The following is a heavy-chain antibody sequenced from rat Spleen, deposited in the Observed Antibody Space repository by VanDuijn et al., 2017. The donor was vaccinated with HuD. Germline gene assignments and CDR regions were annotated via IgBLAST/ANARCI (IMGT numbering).Heavy chain of an antibody. CDR3: TIHPRY. Sequence: QVQLKESGPGLVQPSQTLSLTCTVSGFSVSSHGVIWVRQPPGKGLEWMGRMRYNGDTSFNSVLKSRLSISRDTSKNQVFLKMNSLQTDDTGTYYCTIHPRYWGQGVMVTVSS. CDR1: GFSVSSHG. D-gene: IGHD3-1*01. V-gene: IGHV2-63*01. J-gene: IGHJ2*01. CDR2: MRYNGDT.